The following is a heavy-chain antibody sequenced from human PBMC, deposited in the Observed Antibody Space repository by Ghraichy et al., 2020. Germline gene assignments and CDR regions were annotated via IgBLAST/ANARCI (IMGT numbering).Heavy chain of an antibody. Sequence: LSLTCAASGFTFSSYAMSWVRQAPGRGLEWVSSISASSRSIYYADSVKGRFTISRDNSKNTLYLQMSSLRAEDTAIYYCAKVADFDYWGQGTLVTVSS. J-gene: IGHJ4*02. CDR1: GFTFSSYA. V-gene: IGHV3-23*01. CDR3: AKVADFDY. CDR2: ISASSRSI.